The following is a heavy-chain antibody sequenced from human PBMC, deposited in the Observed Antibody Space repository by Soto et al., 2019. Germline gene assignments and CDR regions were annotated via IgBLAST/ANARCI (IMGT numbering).Heavy chain of an antibody. D-gene: IGHD2-15*01. CDR1: GYSFNSHW. V-gene: IGHV5-51*01. Sequence: GESLKISCKGSGYSFNSHWIGWVRQMPGKGLEWMGIIYPGDSDIRYSPSFQGQVTISADKSISTAYLQWSGLKASDTAIYYCARQLPYGGNSYYGMDVWGQGTTVTVSS. J-gene: IGHJ6*02. CDR2: IYPGDSDI. CDR3: ARQLPYGGNSYYGMDV.